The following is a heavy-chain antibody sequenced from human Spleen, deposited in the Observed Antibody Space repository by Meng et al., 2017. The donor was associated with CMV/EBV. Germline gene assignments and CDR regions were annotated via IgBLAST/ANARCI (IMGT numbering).Heavy chain of an antibody. CDR3: ARDPHVGYYYPFFDY. D-gene: IGHD3-22*01. CDR1: GFTFSNYW. Sequence: GESLKISCAASGFTFSNYWMTWVRQAPGMWLEWVANINKDGTEKHYADSVRGRFTISRDNAKESLYLQMSSLRVEDTAVYYCARDPHVGYYYPFFDYWGQGILVTVSS. V-gene: IGHV3-7*01. J-gene: IGHJ4*02. CDR2: INKDGTEK.